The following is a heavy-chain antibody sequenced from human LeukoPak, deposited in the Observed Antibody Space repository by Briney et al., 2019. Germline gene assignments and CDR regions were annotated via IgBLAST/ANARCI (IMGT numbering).Heavy chain of an antibody. V-gene: IGHV4-59*11. J-gene: IGHJ6*02. CDR3: ASMTTVTTSRINYYYYYGMDV. CDR2: IYYSGST. Sequence: PSETLSLTCTVSGGSISSHYWSWIRQPPGKGLEWIGYIYYSGSTNYNPSLKSRVTISVDTSKNQFSLKLSSVTAADTAVYYCASMTTVTTSRINYYYYYGMDVWGQGTTVTVSS. CDR1: GGSISSHY. D-gene: IGHD4-17*01.